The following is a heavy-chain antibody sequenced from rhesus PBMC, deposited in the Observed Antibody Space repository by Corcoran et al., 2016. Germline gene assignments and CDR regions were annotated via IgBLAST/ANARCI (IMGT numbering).Heavy chain of an antibody. V-gene: IGHV4-122*02. D-gene: IGHD4-29*01. CDR1: GGSINSGYYY. J-gene: IGHJ6*01. Sequence: QVQLQESGPGLVKPSETLSLTCDVSGGSINSGYYYGSWIRQPPGKGLEWMGSITYSGNTIYNPSLKSRVTFSRDTSKNQFSLKLSSVTAADTAVYYCARDDYGSSYGPHYGLDSWGQGVVVTVSS. CDR2: ITYSGNT. CDR3: ARDDYGSSYGPHYGLDS.